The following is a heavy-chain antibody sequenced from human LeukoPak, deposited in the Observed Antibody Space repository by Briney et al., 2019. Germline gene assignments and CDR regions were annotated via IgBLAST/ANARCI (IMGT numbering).Heavy chain of an antibody. V-gene: IGHV1-46*01. CDR2: IDPSGGGT. CDR1: GYTFTAYY. D-gene: IGHD3-22*01. J-gene: IGHJ5*02. CDR3: ARGDGDSDSNGVLMGWFDP. Sequence: ASVKVSCKASGYTFTAYYMHWVRQAPGQGLEWMGVIDPSGGGTSYAQRFQDRATMTSDTSTSTVYMELSSLRSEDTAVYYCARGDGDSDSNGVLMGWFDPWGQGTLVTVSS.